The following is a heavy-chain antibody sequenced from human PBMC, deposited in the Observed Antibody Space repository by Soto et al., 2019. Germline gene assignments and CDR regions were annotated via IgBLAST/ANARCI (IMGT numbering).Heavy chain of an antibody. CDR3: FQAEDGIRDTVPVSAFLLNRSSDL. D-gene: IGHD2-15*01. V-gene: IGHV3-30*14. J-gene: IGHJ2*01. Sequence: KGLEWVAVISYDGRNKYYADSVKGSFTISRDNSKNTLYLQMNSLRAEDTAVFFFFQAEDGIRDTVPVSAFLLNRSSDL. CDR2: ISYDGRNK.